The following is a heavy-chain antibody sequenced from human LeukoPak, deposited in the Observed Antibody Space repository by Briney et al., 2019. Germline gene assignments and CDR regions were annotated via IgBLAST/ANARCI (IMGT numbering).Heavy chain of an antibody. V-gene: IGHV1-2*04. CDR2: INPNSGGT. D-gene: IGHD3-3*01. J-gene: IGHJ3*02. CDR1: GYTFTGYY. CDR3: AITIFGVADALDI. Sequence: ASVKVSCKASGYTFTGYYMHWVRQAPGQGLEWMGWINPNSGGTNYAQKFQGWVTMTRDTSISTAYMELSRLRSDDTAVYYCAITIFGVADALDIWGQGTMVTVSS.